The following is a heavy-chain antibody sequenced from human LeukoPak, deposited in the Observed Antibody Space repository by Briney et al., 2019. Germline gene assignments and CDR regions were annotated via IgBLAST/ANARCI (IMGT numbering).Heavy chain of an antibody. CDR1: GGSISSYY. D-gene: IGHD3-16*01. J-gene: IGHJ4*02. V-gene: IGHV4-4*07. Sequence: SETLSLTCTVSGGSISSYYWSWIRQPAGKGLEWIGRIYTSGSTNYNPSLKSRVTMSVDTSKNQFSLKLSSVTAADTAVYYCARDSLMITFGGVSRYFDYWGQGTLVTVSS. CDR2: IYTSGST. CDR3: ARDSLMITFGGVSRYFDY.